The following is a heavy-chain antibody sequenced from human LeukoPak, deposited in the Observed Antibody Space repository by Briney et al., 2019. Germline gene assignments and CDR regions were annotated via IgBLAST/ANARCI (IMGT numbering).Heavy chain of an antibody. Sequence: PGGSLRLSCAASGFTLRSYVMSWVRQAPGKGLEWVSGIGGSGIRTYYADSVKGRFTISRDNSKNTLYLQMNSLRDEDTAVYYCAKDAHWILFDDWGQGTLVTVSS. CDR3: AKDAHWILFDD. V-gene: IGHV3-23*01. D-gene: IGHD2-2*03. J-gene: IGHJ4*02. CDR2: IGGSGIRT. CDR1: GFTLRSYV.